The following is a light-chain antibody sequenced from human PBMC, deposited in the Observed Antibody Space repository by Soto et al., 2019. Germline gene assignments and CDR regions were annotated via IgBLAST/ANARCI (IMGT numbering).Light chain of an antibody. CDR3: SSYTSSSAPDV. CDR1: SSDVGDGYY. J-gene: IGLJ1*01. V-gene: IGLV2-14*01. CDR2: EVT. Sequence: QSVLTQPASVSGSPGQSITISCTGTSSDVGDGYYVSWDQQHPGKAPRLIIYEVTNRPSGVSDRFSASKSGTTASLTISGLQAEDEADYYCSSYTSSSAPDVLGTGPTATVL.